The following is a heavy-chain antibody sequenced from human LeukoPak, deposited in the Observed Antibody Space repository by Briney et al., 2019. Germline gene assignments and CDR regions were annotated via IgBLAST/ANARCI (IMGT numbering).Heavy chain of an antibody. D-gene: IGHD3-10*01. J-gene: IGHJ4*02. Sequence: GGSLRLSCAASGFTFSSYAMHWVRQAPGKGLEWVAVISYDGSNKYYADSVKGRFTISRDNSKNTLYLQMNSLRAEDTAVYYCARGGYGSGSYGYWGQGTLVTVSS. CDR3: ARGGYGSGSYGY. V-gene: IGHV3-30*04. CDR1: GFTFSSYA. CDR2: ISYDGSNK.